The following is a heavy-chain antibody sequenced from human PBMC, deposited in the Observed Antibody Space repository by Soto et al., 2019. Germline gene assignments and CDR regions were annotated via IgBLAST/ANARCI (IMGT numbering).Heavy chain of an antibody. J-gene: IGHJ1*01. CDR1: GFIFKDFW. Sequence: DVQLLDSGGGWSQSGGSLRLSFAASGFIFKDFWMNWVRQAPGKGLEGVANIKVVGSEKTYGDSVKGRLTISRDNAKNSLYLQMNNLRAEDTAVYYCARDEICDGVKCTLGYFQEWGQGTLVTVSS. D-gene: IGHD2-21*01. CDR2: IKVVGSEK. CDR3: ARDEICDGVKCTLGYFQE. V-gene: IGHV3-7*03.